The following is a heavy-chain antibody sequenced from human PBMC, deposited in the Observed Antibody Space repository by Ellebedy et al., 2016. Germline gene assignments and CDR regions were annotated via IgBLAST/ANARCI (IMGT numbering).Heavy chain of an antibody. CDR2: INPSGGST. D-gene: IGHD5-18*01. CDR3: ARTPGDTDAGD. J-gene: IGHJ4*02. CDR1: GGTFSSYA. Sequence: ASVKVSCKASGGTFSSYAISWVRQAPGQGLEWMGMINPSGGSTSYAQKFQGRVTMTRDTSTSTVYMNLSSLRSEDTAVYYCARTPGDTDAGDWGQGTLVTVSS. V-gene: IGHV1-46*01.